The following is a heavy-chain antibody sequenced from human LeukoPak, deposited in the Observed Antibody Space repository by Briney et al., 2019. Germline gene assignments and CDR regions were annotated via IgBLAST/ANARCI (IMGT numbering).Heavy chain of an antibody. V-gene: IGHV1-18*01. J-gene: IGHJ4*02. Sequence: ASVKVSCKASGYTFTSYGISWVRQAPGQGLEWMGWISAYNGNTNYAQKLQGRVTMTTDTSTSTAYMELRSLRSDDTVVYYCARDWGPYSSSWYDLFDYWGQGTLVTVSS. CDR2: ISAYNGNT. D-gene: IGHD6-13*01. CDR1: GYTFTSYG. CDR3: ARDWGPYSSSWYDLFDY.